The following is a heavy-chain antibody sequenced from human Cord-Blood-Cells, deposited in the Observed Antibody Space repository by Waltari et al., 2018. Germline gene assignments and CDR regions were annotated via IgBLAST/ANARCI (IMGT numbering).Heavy chain of an antibody. Sequence: EVQLVESGGGLVQPGGSLRLSCAASGFTFSSYWMSWVRQAPGKGREGVANIKQEGSEKYYVDSVKGRFTSSRDNAKNSLYLQMNSLRAEDTAVYYCARDYDFWSGYYDYWGQGTLVTVSS. V-gene: IGHV3-7*01. CDR1: GFTFSSYW. CDR2: IKQEGSEK. D-gene: IGHD3-3*01. CDR3: ARDYDFWSGYYDY. J-gene: IGHJ4*02.